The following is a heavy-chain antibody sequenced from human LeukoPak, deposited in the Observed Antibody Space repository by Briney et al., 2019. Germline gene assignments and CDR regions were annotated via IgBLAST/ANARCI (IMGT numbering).Heavy chain of an antibody. D-gene: IGHD1-26*01. CDR1: GGTFSSYA. V-gene: IGHV1-69*05. CDR3: AREKPMGDFDY. J-gene: IGHJ4*02. CDR2: IIPIFGTA. Sequence: ASVKVSCKASGGTFSSYAISWVRQAPGQGLEWMGGIIPIFGTANYAQKFQGRVTITTDESTSTAYMELSSLRSEDTAVDYCAREKPMGDFDYWGQGTLVTVSS.